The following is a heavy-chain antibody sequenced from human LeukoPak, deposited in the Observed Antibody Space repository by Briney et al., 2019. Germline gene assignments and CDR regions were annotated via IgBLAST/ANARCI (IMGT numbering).Heavy chain of an antibody. CDR1: GFTFDDYG. J-gene: IGHJ6*03. D-gene: IGHD6-13*01. CDR3: AKLIAPAPTWYMDV. CDR2: INWNGGST. V-gene: IGHV3-20*04. Sequence: GGSLRLSCAASGFTFDDYGMNWVRQAPGKGLEWVSGINWNGGSTGYADSVKGRFTISRDSANNSLYLQMNSLRAEDTALYYCAKLIAPAPTWYMDVWGKGTTVTVSS.